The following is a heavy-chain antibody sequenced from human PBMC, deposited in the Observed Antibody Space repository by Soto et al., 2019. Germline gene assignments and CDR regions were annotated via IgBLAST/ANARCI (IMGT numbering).Heavy chain of an antibody. D-gene: IGHD6-19*01. V-gene: IGHV3-30*18. J-gene: IGHJ4*02. CDR1: GLSFSNYG. CDR2: ISDDGNSQ. CDR3: AKDRYSSSPGHLEY. Sequence: QVQLVELGGGAVQPGRSLTLSCIASGLSFSNYGMHWVRQAPGKGLEWVAIISDDGNSQNYAGSVKGRFTISRDNFKNTVYLQMDRLRGDDTAVYYCAKDRYSSSPGHLEYWGQGTLVTVSS.